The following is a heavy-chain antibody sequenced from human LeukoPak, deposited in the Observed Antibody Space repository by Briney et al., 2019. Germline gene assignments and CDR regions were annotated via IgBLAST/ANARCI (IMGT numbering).Heavy chain of an antibody. CDR3: ARDQRIAAAGTGGGSPFDP. Sequence: GASVKVSCKASGYTFTSYDINWVRQAPGQGLEWMGWISAYNGNTNYAQKLQGRVTMTTDTSTSTAYMELRSLRSDDTAVYYCARDQRIAAAGTGGGSPFDPWGQGTLVTVSS. CDR1: GYTFTSYD. CDR2: ISAYNGNT. J-gene: IGHJ5*02. V-gene: IGHV1-18*01. D-gene: IGHD6-13*01.